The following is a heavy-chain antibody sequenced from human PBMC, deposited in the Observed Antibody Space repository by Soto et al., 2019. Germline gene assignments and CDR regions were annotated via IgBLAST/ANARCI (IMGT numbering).Heavy chain of an antibody. CDR3: AKEMYPRTVLDSSSPWGDY. CDR1: GFTFSDYG. V-gene: IGHV3-30*18. Sequence: GFLRLSCAVSGFTFSDYGMHWVRQAPGKGLEWVAVMSYAGTYKYYADSVKGRFTISRDLSGNTLFLQMNSLRLEDTAVYFCAKEMYPRTVLDSSSPWGDYWGQGTLVTVSS. CDR2: MSYAGTYK. J-gene: IGHJ4*02. D-gene: IGHD6-6*01.